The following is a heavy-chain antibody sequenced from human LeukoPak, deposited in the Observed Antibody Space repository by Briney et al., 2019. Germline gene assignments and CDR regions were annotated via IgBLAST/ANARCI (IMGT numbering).Heavy chain of an antibody. V-gene: IGHV3-11*06. Sequence: GGSLRLSCAASGFSFSDYYMSWIRQAPGKGLEWISFISDTGSYTKYAASVKGRFTISRDNAANSLHLQLHSLRAEDTAVYYCAKEALPEYYDFWSGYYKAYFDYWGQGALVTVSS. CDR2: ISDTGSYT. CDR1: GFSFSDYY. D-gene: IGHD3-3*01. CDR3: AKEALPEYYDFWSGYYKAYFDY. J-gene: IGHJ4*02.